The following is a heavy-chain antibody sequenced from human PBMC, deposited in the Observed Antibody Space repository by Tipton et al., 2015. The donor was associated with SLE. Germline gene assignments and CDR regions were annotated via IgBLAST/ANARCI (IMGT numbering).Heavy chain of an antibody. CDR2: IYSDGNT. CDR3: ARRQSSSWSHFDY. V-gene: IGHV4-39*07. Sequence: TLSLTCTVSGGSISSSSYYWGWIRQPPGKGLEWVGNIYSDGNTYYNPSLKSRVTLSVDTSKNHFSLKLNSVTAADTAIYYCARRQSSSWSHFDYWGQGILVAVSS. J-gene: IGHJ4*02. D-gene: IGHD2-2*01. CDR1: GGSISSSSYY.